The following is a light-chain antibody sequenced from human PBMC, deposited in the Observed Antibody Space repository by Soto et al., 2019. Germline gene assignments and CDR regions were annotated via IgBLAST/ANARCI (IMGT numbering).Light chain of an antibody. CDR1: QGISSY. V-gene: IGKV1-8*01. CDR3: QQLNSKPFP. CDR2: AAS. Sequence: AARMKSAATSSFASTGDIASITCRASQGISSYLAWYQQKPGKAPKLLIYAASTLQSGVPSRFSGSGSGTDFTLTISVLQPEDFTTYCCQQLNSKPFPFGQGTLLEI. J-gene: IGKJ5*01.